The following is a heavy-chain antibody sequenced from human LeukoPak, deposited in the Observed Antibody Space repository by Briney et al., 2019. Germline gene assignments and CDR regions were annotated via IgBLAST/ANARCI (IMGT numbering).Heavy chain of an antibody. CDR2: INPSGGST. J-gene: IGHJ4*02. CDR1: GYTFTSYY. D-gene: IGHD3-22*01. Sequence: ASVKVSCKASGYTFTSYYMHWVRQAPGQGLEWMGIINPSGGSTNYAQKFQGRVTMTRDTSTSTVYMELSSLRSEDTAVYYCARVGVCYYDCSGVDYWGQGTLVTVSS. V-gene: IGHV1-46*03. CDR3: ARVGVCYYDCSGVDY.